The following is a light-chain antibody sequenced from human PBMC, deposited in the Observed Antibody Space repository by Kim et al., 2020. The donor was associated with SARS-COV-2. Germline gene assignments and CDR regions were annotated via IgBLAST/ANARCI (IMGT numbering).Light chain of an antibody. CDR2: AAS. J-gene: IGKJ1*01. V-gene: IGKV1D-16*01. Sequence: DIQMTQSPSSLSASVGDRITITCRASQGIRRWLAWYQQKPEKAPKVLIYAASSLPSGVPSRFSGSGSGTDFTLTISSLQPEDFATYYCQQYDSYPCTFGQGTKVDIK. CDR1: QGIRRW. CDR3: QQYDSYPCT.